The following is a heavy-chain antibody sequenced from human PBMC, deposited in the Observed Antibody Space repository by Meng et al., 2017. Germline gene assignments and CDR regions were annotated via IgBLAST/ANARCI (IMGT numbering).Heavy chain of an antibody. CDR2: IIPIFDTA. CDR3: AMILRNSYGDYEDY. D-gene: IGHD4-17*01. V-gene: IGHV1-69*13. Sequence: QLWTWGAWCKQPGSSGRILGKASGGPLSSYAISRVRQAPVQGLEWMGGIIPIFDTANYAQKFQGRVTITADESTSTAYMELSSLRSEDTAVYYCAMILRNSYGDYEDYWGQGTLVTVSS. CDR1: GGPLSSYA. J-gene: IGHJ4*02.